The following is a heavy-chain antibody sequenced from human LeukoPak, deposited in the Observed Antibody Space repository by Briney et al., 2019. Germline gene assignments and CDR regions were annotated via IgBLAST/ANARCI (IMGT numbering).Heavy chain of an antibody. Sequence: PSETLSLTCTVSGYSLSSGLYWGWIRQPPGKGLEWIGSIYHSGITYYNPSLKSRVTMSVDTSKNQFSLKLSSVTAADTAVYFCARDEAPEYWGQGTLVTVSS. V-gene: IGHV4-38-2*02. CDR1: GYSLSSGLY. J-gene: IGHJ4*02. CDR3: ARDEAPEY. CDR2: IYHSGIT.